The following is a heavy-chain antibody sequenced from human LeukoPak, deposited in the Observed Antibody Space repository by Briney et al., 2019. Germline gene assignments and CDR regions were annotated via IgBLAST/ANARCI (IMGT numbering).Heavy chain of an antibody. J-gene: IGHJ4*02. CDR2: ISAGSGNT. Sequence: ASVKVSCKAPGYTFTDYAIHWVRQAPGQRLEWMGWISAGSGNTKYSRSLQGRVTITRDTSASTAYMELRSLRSEGTAVYYCARDLGYTLSYWGQGTPVTVSS. V-gene: IGHV1-3*01. CDR3: ARDLGYTLSY. D-gene: IGHD2-2*02. CDR1: GYTFTDYA.